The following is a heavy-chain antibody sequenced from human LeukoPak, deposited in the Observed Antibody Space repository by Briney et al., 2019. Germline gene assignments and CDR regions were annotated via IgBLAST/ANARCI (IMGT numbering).Heavy chain of an antibody. V-gene: IGHV3-74*01. CDR3: LYGGYFQH. CDR1: GFTFSSYW. Sequence: PGGSLRLSCAASGFTFSSYWMHWVRQVPNQGLMWVSRINSDETISEYVDSVNGRFTISRDNAKNTLYLQTNSLRAEDTAVYFCLYGGYFQHWGQGTLVTVSS. D-gene: IGHD3-16*01. CDR2: INSDETIS. J-gene: IGHJ1*01.